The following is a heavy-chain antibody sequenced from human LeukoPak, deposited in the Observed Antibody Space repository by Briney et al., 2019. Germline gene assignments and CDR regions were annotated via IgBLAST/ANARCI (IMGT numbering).Heavy chain of an antibody. Sequence: NPSETLSLTCTVSGGSVSSGSYYWSWIRQPPGKGLEWIGYIYYSGSTNYNPSLKSRVTISVDTSKNQFSLKLSSVTAADTAVYYCARGAGGDVLRFLEWPPNMDVWGQGTTVTVSS. CDR3: ARGAGGDVLRFLEWPPNMDV. CDR2: IYYSGST. D-gene: IGHD3-3*01. V-gene: IGHV4-61*01. J-gene: IGHJ6*02. CDR1: GGSVSSGSYY.